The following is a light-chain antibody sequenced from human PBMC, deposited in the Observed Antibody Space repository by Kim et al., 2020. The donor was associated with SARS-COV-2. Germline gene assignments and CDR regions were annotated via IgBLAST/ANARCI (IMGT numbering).Light chain of an antibody. CDR1: QSVLHRSKTRVQ. J-gene: IGKJ4*01. Sequence: ATSNCKSSQSVLHRSKTRVQLAWYKKKQGQPPKVLIYWASTREAGVPDRFSGSGSGTDVTLTISSLQAEDVAVYYCQQYYSGPFTFGGGTKVDIK. CDR2: WAS. CDR3: QQYYSGPFT. V-gene: IGKV4-1*01.